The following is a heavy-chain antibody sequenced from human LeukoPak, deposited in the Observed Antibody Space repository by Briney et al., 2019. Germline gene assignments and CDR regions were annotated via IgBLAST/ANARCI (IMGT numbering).Heavy chain of an antibody. J-gene: IGHJ4*02. D-gene: IGHD6-19*01. V-gene: IGHV3-23*01. CDR2: ISGSGSGT. Sequence: GGSLRLSCTASGFTFSSYAMAWVRQTPGKGLEWDSGISGSGSGTYYPDSVKGRFTISRDNSKNTLYLQVNSLRAEDTAVYYCTRSGGGWALDYWGQGILVTVSS. CDR1: GFTFSSYA. CDR3: TRSGGGWALDY.